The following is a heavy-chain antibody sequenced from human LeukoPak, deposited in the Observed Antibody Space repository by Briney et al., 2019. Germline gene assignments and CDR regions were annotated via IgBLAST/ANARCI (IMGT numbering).Heavy chain of an antibody. CDR2: INPSGGST. V-gene: IGHV1-46*01. Sequence: ASVKVSCKASGYTFTNYYMHWVRQAPGQGLEWMGIINPSGGSTGYAQKFQGRFTMTRDTSTTTVYMELSSLRSEDTAVYYCARDREKGYNSYYFDSWGQGTLVIVSS. D-gene: IGHD5-24*01. CDR1: GYTFTNYY. J-gene: IGHJ4*02. CDR3: ARDREKGYNSYYFDS.